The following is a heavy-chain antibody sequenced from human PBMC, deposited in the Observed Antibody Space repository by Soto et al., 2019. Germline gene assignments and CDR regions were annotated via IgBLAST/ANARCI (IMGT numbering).Heavy chain of an antibody. CDR3: EKDRTGGYGDYGGVIDY. CDR1: GFTFDDYA. Sequence: EVQLVESGGGLVQPGRSLRLSCAASGFTFDDYAMHWVRQAPGKGLEWVSGISWNSGSIGYADSVKGRFTISRDNNKTSQYLQMNSQSAKDTPLYYCEKDRTGGYGDYGGVIDYWGQGTLVTVSS. V-gene: IGHV3-9*01. CDR2: ISWNSGSI. D-gene: IGHD4-17*01. J-gene: IGHJ4*02.